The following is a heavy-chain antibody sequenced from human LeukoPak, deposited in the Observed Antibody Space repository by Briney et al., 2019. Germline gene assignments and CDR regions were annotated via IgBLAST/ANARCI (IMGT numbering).Heavy chain of an antibody. Sequence: ASVKVSCKASGYTFTGYYMHWVRQAPGQGLEWMGWINPNSGGTNYAQKFQGRVTMTRDTSISTAYMELSSLRSEDTAVYYCARDQNDRNAFDIWGQGTMVTVSS. V-gene: IGHV1-2*02. CDR3: ARDQNDRNAFDI. D-gene: IGHD2/OR15-2a*01. CDR2: INPNSGGT. CDR1: GYTFTGYY. J-gene: IGHJ3*02.